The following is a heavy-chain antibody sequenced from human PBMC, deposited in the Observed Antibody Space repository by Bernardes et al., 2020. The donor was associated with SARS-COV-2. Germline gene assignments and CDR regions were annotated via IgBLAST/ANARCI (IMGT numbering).Heavy chain of an antibody. Sequence: GGSLRLSCAASGFTFSSYGMHWVRQAPGKGLEWVAVIWYDGSNKYYADSVKGRFTISRDNSKNTLYLQMNSLRAEDTAVYYCARDPYYYDSSGYYYPTYYGMDVWGQGTTVTVSS. CDR2: IWYDGSNK. CDR1: GFTFSSYG. V-gene: IGHV3-33*01. J-gene: IGHJ6*02. CDR3: ARDPYYYDSSGYYYPTYYGMDV. D-gene: IGHD3-22*01.